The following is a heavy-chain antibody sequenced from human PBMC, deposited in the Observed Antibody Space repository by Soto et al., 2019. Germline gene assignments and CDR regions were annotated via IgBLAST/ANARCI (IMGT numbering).Heavy chain of an antibody. CDR1: GFTFDDYA. J-gene: IGHJ4*02. V-gene: IGHV3-9*01. CDR3: AKEVGIAARSFDY. D-gene: IGHD6-6*01. Sequence: GGSLRLSCAASGFTFDDYAMHWVRQAPGKGLEWVSGISWNSGSIGYADSVKGRFTISRDNAKNSLYLQMNSLRAEDTASYYCAKEVGIAARSFDYWGQGTLVTVSS. CDR2: ISWNSGSI.